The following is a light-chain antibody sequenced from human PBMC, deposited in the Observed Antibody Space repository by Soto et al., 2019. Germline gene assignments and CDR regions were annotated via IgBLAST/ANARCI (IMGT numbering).Light chain of an antibody. CDR3: QQRSNWPLLT. J-gene: IGKJ4*01. V-gene: IGKV3-11*01. CDR1: QSVSSY. Sequence: EIVWTQSPATLSLSPGERATLSCRASQSVSSYLAWYQHKPGQAPRLLLYDASNRATGIPARFSGSGSGTDFSLTISSLQHEDFAVYYCQQRSNWPLLTFGGGTKVEIK. CDR2: DAS.